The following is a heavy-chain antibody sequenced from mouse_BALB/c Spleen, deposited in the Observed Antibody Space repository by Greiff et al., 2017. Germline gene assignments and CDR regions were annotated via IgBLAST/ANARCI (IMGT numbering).Heavy chain of an antibody. CDR1: GFTFSNYW. Sequence: EVQLQESGGGLVQPGGSMKLSCVASGFTFSNYWMNWVRQSPEKGLEWVAEIRLKSNNYATHYAESVKGRFTISRDDSKSSVYLQMNNLRAEDTGIYYCTRPHGSSYNYAMDYWGQGTSVTVSS. V-gene: IGHV6-6*02. CDR2: IRLKSNNYAT. J-gene: IGHJ4*01. D-gene: IGHD1-1*01. CDR3: TRPHGSSYNYAMDY.